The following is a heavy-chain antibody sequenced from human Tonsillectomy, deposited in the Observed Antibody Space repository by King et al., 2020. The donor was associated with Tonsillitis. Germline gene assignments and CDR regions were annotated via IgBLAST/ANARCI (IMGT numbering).Heavy chain of an antibody. J-gene: IGHJ4*02. D-gene: IGHD5-18*01. Sequence: QLVQSGAEVKKPGASLKISCKGSGYTFSNYWIGWVRQMPGKGLEWMAIIYPGDSDTTYSPSFQGQVTISADKSISTAYLQWSSLKASDTAMYYCARRPSGQLWFDYWGQGTLVTVSS. V-gene: IGHV5-51*03. CDR1: GYTFSNYW. CDR2: IYPGDSDT. CDR3: ARRPSGQLWFDY.